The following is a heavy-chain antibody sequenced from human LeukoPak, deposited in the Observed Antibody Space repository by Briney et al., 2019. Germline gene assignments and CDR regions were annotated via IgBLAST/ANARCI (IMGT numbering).Heavy chain of an antibody. CDR2: IYTNGST. CDR1: GGSISSGSYY. Sequence: SQTLSLTCTVSGGSISSGSYYWSWIRQPAGKGLEWIGRIYTNGSTNYNPSLKSRVTISVDTSKNQFSLKLSSVTAADTAVYYCARSPDYYDSSGLDYWGQGTLVTVSS. V-gene: IGHV4-61*02. CDR3: ARSPDYYDSSGLDY. D-gene: IGHD3-22*01. J-gene: IGHJ4*02.